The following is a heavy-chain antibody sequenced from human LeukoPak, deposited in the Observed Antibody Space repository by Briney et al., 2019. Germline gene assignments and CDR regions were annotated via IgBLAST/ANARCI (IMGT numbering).Heavy chain of an antibody. CDR1: GFTFSSYS. J-gene: IGHJ6*04. Sequence: GGSPRLSCAASGFTFSSYSMNWVRQAPGKGLEWVSSISSSSSYIYYADSVKGRFTISRDNAKNSLYLQMNSLRAEDTAVYYCASFRSTGYNYYYYGMDVWGKGTTVTVSS. D-gene: IGHD1-1*01. CDR2: ISSSSSYI. V-gene: IGHV3-21*01. CDR3: ASFRSTGYNYYYYGMDV.